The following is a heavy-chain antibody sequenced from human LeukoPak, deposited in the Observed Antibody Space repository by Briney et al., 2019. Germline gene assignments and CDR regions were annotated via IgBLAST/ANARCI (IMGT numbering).Heavy chain of an antibody. CDR2: ISYDGSNK. Sequence: PGGSLRLSCAASGFTFNNYAMSWVRQAPGKGLEWVAVISYDGSNKYYADSVKGRFTISRDNSKNTLYLQMNSLRAEDTAAYYCARSRDGYTHFDYWGQGTLVTVSS. V-gene: IGHV3-30*04. D-gene: IGHD5-24*01. CDR1: GFTFNNYA. J-gene: IGHJ4*02. CDR3: ARSRDGYTHFDY.